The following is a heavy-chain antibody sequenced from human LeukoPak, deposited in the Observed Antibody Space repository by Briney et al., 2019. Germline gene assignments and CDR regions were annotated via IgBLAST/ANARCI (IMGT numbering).Heavy chain of an antibody. J-gene: IGHJ1*01. CDR3: AKFFTGAAPGIPLEH. CDR1: GFTFSSYE. Sequence: GGSLRLSCAASGFTFSSYEMNWVRQAPGKGLEWVSYISSSGSTIYYADSVRGRFTISRDNAKNSLYLQMNSLRAEDTAVYYCAKFFTGAAPGIPLEHWGQGTLVTVSS. V-gene: IGHV3-48*03. CDR2: ISSSGSTI. D-gene: IGHD6-13*01.